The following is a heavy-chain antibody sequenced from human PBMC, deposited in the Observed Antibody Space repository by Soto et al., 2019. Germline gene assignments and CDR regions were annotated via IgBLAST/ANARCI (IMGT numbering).Heavy chain of an antibody. D-gene: IGHD3-9*01. V-gene: IGHV4-31*03. CDR2: IYYSVST. CDR1: GGSISSGGYY. J-gene: IGHJ5*02. CDR3: SRKNYDILTDRGPMGNWFDT. Sequence: SETLYLTCTVSGGSISSGGYYCSWIRQHRGKGLEWIGYIYYSVSTYYNPSLKSRVTISVDTSKNQFSLKLSYVTAADTAVYYWSRKNYDILTDRGPMGNWFDTWGQGTPVTVFS.